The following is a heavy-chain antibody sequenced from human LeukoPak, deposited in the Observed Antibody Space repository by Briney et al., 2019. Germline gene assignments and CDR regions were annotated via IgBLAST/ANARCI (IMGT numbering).Heavy chain of an antibody. J-gene: IGHJ4*02. V-gene: IGHV3-23*01. D-gene: IGHD3-16*01. CDR3: AKDLRGGGAYFDY. CDR1: GFTFSSYA. Sequence: GGPLRLSCAASGFTFSSYAMSWVRQAPGKGLEWVSAISGSGGSTYYADSVKGRFTISRDNSKNTLYLQMNSLRAEDTAVYYCAKDLRGGGAYFDYWGQGTLVTVSS. CDR2: ISGSGGST.